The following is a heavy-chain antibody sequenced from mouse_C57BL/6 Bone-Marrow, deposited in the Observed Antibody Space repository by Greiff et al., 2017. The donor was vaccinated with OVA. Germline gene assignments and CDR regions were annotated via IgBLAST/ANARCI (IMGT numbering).Heavy chain of an antibody. CDR3: ARKGTTVVVPFDY. Sequence: SGPVLVKPGASVKMSCKASGYTFTDYYMNWVKQSHGKSLEWIGVINPYNGGTSYNQKFKGKATLTVDKSSSTAYMELNSLTSEDSAVYYCARKGTTVVVPFDYWGQGTTLTVSS. CDR1: GYTFTDYY. V-gene: IGHV1-19*01. D-gene: IGHD1-1*01. J-gene: IGHJ2*01. CDR2: INPYNGGT.